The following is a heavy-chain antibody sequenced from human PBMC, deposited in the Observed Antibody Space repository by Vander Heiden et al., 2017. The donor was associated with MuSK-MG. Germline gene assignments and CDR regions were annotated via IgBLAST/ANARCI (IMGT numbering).Heavy chain of an antibody. CDR2: IYWDDDK. J-gene: IGHJ3*02. V-gene: IGHV2-5*02. CDR1: GFSLSTSGVG. CDR3: ALAPGGCCTGGSCYDNDAFDI. Sequence: QLTLKEYGPTLVQPTQTLTLTCTFSGFSLSTSGVGVGWIRQPPGKALEWLALIYWDDDKRYSPSLKSRLTITKDTSKNQVVLTMTNMDPVDTATYYCALAPGGCCTGGSCYDNDAFDIWGQGTMVTVSS. D-gene: IGHD2-15*01.